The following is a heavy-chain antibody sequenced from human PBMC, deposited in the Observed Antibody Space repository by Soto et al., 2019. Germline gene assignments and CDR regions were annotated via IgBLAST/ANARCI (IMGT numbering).Heavy chain of an antibody. CDR2: IYYSGST. D-gene: IGHD2-2*01. CDR3: ARQSVPAAIDYYYMDV. V-gene: IGHV4-59*08. J-gene: IGHJ6*03. CDR1: GGSISSYY. Sequence: SETLSLTCTVSGGSISSYYWSWIRQPPGKGLEWIGYIYYSGSTNYNPSLKSRVTISVDTSKNQFSLKLSSVTAADTAVYYCARQSVPAAIDYYYMDVWGKGTTVTVSS.